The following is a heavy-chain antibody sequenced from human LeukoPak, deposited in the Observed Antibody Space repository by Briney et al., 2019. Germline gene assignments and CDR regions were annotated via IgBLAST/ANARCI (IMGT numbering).Heavy chain of an antibody. CDR3: AYSYSSWYNWFDP. CDR1: GGTFSSYA. V-gene: IGHV1-69*05. CDR2: IIPIFGTA. J-gene: IGHJ5*02. Sequence: ASVKVSCKASGGTFSSYAISWVRQAPGQGLEWMGGIIPIFGTANYAQKFQGRVTITTDESTSTAYMELSSLRSEDTAVYYCAYSYSSWYNWFDPWGQGTLVTVSS. D-gene: IGHD6-6*01.